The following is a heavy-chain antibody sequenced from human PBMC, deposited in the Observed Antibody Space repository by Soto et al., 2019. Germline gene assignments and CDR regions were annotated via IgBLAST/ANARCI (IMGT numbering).Heavy chain of an antibody. J-gene: IGHJ4*02. Sequence: EVQLLESGGGLVQPGGSLRLSCAASGFTFSSYAMSWVRQAPGKGLEWVSAISVSGGSTYYADSVKGRFTISRDNSKNTLHLQMTSLRAEDPAVYYCATSPRGGRYKVAGYWGQGNPVTVAS. CDR2: ISVSGGST. CDR1: GFTFSSYA. CDR3: ATSPRGGRYKVAGY. V-gene: IGHV3-23*01. D-gene: IGHD1-1*01.